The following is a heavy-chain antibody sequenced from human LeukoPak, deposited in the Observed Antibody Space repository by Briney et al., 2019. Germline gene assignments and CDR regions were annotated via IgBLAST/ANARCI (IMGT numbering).Heavy chain of an antibody. D-gene: IGHD3-16*01. Sequence: SETLSLTCAVYGGSFSGYYWSWIRQPPGKGLEWIGEINHSGSTNYNPSLKSRVTISVDTSKNQFSLKLSSVTAADTAVYYCARVAMGEHFDYWGQGTLVTVSS. CDR3: ARVAMGEHFDY. J-gene: IGHJ4*02. V-gene: IGHV4-34*01. CDR1: GGSFSGYY. CDR2: INHSGST.